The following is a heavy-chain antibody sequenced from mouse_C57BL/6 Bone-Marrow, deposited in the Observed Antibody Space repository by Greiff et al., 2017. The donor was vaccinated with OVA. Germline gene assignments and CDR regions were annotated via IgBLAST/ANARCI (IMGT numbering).Heavy chain of an antibody. CDR2: FYPGSGSI. CDR3: ARHGKGGYYGSSYWYFDV. CDR1: GYTFTEYT. V-gene: IGHV1-62-2*01. J-gene: IGHJ1*03. Sequence: QVQLQQSGAELVKPGASVKLSCKASGYTFTEYTIHWVKQRSGQGLEWIGWFYPGSGSIKYNEKFKDKATLTADKSSSTVYMELSRLTSEDSAVYFCARHGKGGYYGSSYWYFDVWGTGTTVTVSS. D-gene: IGHD1-1*01.